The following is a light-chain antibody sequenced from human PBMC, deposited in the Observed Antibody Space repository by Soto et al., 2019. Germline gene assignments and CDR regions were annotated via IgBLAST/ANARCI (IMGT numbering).Light chain of an antibody. Sequence: EIVLTQSPGTLSLSPGEGATLSCRASQSVSSPYLAWYQQKPGQAPRLLICETSIRAAAIPDRFSGSGSGTDFTLTISRLEPEDFAVYHCQQSGNSPFTFGPGTKVDLK. V-gene: IGKV3-20*01. CDR3: QQSGNSPFT. J-gene: IGKJ3*01. CDR2: ETS. CDR1: QSVSSPY.